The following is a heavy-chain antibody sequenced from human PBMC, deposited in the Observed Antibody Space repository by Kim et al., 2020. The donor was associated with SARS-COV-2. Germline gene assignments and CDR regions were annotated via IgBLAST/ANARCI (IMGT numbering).Heavy chain of an antibody. Sequence: GGSLRLSCAASGFTFSSYAMHWVRQAPGKGLEWVAVISYDGSNKYYADSVKGRFTISRDNSKNTLYLQMNSLRAEDTAVYYCAREGEYCSGGSCYSGYYGMDVWGQGTTVTVSS. V-gene: IGHV3-30-3*01. D-gene: IGHD2-15*01. CDR1: GFTFSSYA. J-gene: IGHJ6*02. CDR2: ISYDGSNK. CDR3: AREGEYCSGGSCYSGYYGMDV.